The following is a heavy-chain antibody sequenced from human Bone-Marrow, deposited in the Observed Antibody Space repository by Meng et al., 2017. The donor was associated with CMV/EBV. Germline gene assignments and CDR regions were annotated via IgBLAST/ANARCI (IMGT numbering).Heavy chain of an antibody. Sequence: SVKVSCKASGGTFSSYAISWVRQAPGQGLEWMGGIIPIFGTANYAQKFQGRVTITTDESTSTAYMELSSLRSEDTAVYYCASVATIYDAFDIWGQGTRVTVSS. CDR3: ASVATIYDAFDI. CDR2: IIPIFGTA. V-gene: IGHV1-69*05. CDR1: GGTFSSYA. J-gene: IGHJ3*02. D-gene: IGHD5-24*01.